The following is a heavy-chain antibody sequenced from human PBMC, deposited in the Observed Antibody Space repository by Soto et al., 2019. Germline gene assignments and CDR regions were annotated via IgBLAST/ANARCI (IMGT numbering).Heavy chain of an antibody. CDR3: AIQSSQEYYYDSSGHRGAFDI. J-gene: IGHJ3*02. Sequence: ASVKVSCKVSGYTLTELSMHWVRQAPGKGLEWMGGFDPEDGETIYAQKFQGRVTMTEDTSTDTAYMELSSLRSEDTAVYYCAIQSSQEYYYDSSGHRGAFDIWGQGTMVTVSS. V-gene: IGHV1-24*01. CDR2: FDPEDGET. D-gene: IGHD3-22*01. CDR1: GYTLTELS.